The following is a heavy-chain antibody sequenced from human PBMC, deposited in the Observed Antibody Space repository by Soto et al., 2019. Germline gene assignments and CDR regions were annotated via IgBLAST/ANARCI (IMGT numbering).Heavy chain of an antibody. V-gene: IGHV4-59*01. CDR3: ARGIEGWYQGRYYYGMDV. J-gene: IGHJ6*02. CDR2: NYTGST. D-gene: IGHD6-19*01. CDR1: DGSISSYY. Sequence: SETLSLTCSVSDGSISSYYWSWIRQPPGKGLEWIGYNYTGSTNSNLSLKSRATISLDTSKNQFSLRLTSVTAADTAVYYCARGIEGWYQGRYYYGMDVWGQGTTVTVSS.